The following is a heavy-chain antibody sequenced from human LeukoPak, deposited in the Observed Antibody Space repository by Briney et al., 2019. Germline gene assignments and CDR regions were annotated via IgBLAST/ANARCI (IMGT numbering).Heavy chain of an antibody. CDR3: ARDLAQGVAAPDY. CDR2: ISSSSSYI. D-gene: IGHD2-15*01. J-gene: IGHJ4*02. V-gene: IGHV3-11*06. CDR1: GGSISSGGYY. Sequence: LSLTCTVSGGSISSGGYYWSWIRQAPGKGLEWVSSISSSSSYIYYADSVKGQFTISRDNAKNSLYLQMNSLRAEDTAVYYCARDLAQGVAAPDYWGQGTLVTVSS.